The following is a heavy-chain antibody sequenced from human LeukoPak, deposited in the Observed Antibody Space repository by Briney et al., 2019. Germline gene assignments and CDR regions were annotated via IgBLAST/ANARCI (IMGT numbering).Heavy chain of an antibody. CDR2: IHYSGST. V-gene: IGHV4-59*01. CDR1: GLSITTYY. CDR3: ARDIREVGESHYFDY. J-gene: IGHJ4*02. Sequence: SETLSLTCTVSGLSITTYYWSWLRQPPGKGLEWIGLIHYSGSTTYNPSLKSRVTISIDTSKNQFSLHLSSVTAADTAVYYCARDIREVGESHYFDYWGQGTLVTVTS. D-gene: IGHD1-26*01.